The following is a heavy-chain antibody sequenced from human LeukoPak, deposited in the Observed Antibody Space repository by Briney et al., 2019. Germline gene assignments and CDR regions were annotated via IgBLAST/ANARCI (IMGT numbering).Heavy chain of an antibody. CDR2: IYTSGST. D-gene: IGHD2-2*01. CDR3: ARLYSTSWCFDQ. J-gene: IGHJ4*02. CDR1: GGSISSYY. Sequence: SETLSLTCTVSGGSISSYYWSWIRQPAGKGLEWIGRIYTSGSTNYNPSLKSRVTMSVDTSKNQFSLKLSSVTAADTALYYCARLYSTSWCFDQWGQGTLVTVSS. V-gene: IGHV4-4*07.